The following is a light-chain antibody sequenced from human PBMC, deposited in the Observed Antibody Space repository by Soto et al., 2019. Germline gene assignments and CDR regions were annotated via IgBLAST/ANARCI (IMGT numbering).Light chain of an antibody. J-gene: IGLJ1*01. V-gene: IGLV1-40*01. Sequence: VLTQPPSVSGAPGQRVIISCTGSSSNIGAGYDVHWYQQIPGTAPKLLIFGNSNRPSGVPDRFSGSKSGTSASLAITGLQAEDEADYYCQSYDSSLSRFVFATGTKVTVL. CDR1: SSNIGAGYD. CDR2: GNS. CDR3: QSYDSSLSRFV.